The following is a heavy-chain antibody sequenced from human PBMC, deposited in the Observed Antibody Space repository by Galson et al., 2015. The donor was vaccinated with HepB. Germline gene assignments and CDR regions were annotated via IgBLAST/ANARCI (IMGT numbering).Heavy chain of an antibody. V-gene: IGHV3-7*01. D-gene: IGHD3-3*01. CDR1: GFTFSSYW. J-gene: IGHJ4*02. CDR2: IKQDGSEK. Sequence: SLRLSCAASGFTFSSYWMRWVRQAPGKGLEWVANIKQDGSEKYYADSVKGRFTISRDNAKNSLYLQMNSLRAEDTAVYYCARMESAGSYDFWSGCLRPYYFDYWGQGTLVTVSS. CDR3: ARMESAGSYDFWSGCLRPYYFDY.